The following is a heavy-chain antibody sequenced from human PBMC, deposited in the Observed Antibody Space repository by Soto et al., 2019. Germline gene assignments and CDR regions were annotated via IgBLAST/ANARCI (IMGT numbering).Heavy chain of an antibody. Sequence: EVQLLESGGALVQPGGSLRLSCAASGFTFSNHAMNWVRQAPGKGLEWVSTISDSGSTYYADSVKGRFTISRANSKNTLYLQINSLRAEDTAVYYCARDPGGHYCTSTSCLYFVDHWGQGTLVIVSS. CDR1: GFTFSNHA. CDR2: ISDSGST. V-gene: IGHV3-23*01. D-gene: IGHD2-2*01. CDR3: ARDPGGHYCTSTSCLYFVDH. J-gene: IGHJ4*02.